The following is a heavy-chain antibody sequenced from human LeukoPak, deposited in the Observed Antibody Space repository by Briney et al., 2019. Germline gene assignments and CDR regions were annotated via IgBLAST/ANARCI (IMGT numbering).Heavy chain of an antibody. Sequence: PGGSLRLSCTASGFTFGDYAMSWFRQAPGKGLEWVGFIRSKAYGGTTEYAASVKGRFTISRDDSKSIAYLQMNSLKTEDTAVYYCNLHSSIAARPGGGYYFDYWGQGTLVTVSS. CDR3: NLHSSIAARPGGGYYFDY. V-gene: IGHV3-49*03. CDR2: IRSKAYGGTT. J-gene: IGHJ4*02. D-gene: IGHD6-6*01. CDR1: GFTFGDYA.